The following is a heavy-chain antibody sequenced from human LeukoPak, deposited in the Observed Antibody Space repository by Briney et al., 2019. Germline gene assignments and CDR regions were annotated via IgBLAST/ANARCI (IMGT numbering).Heavy chain of an antibody. CDR1: GYTFTGYY. Sequence: GASVKVSCKASGYTFTGYYMHWVRQAPGQGLEWMGWINPNSGGTNYAQKFQGWVTMTRDTSISTAYMELSRLRSDDTAVYYCAREMGYGYCSGGSCYSEYAFDIWGQGTMVTVSS. CDR3: AREMGYGYCSGGSCYSEYAFDI. CDR2: INPNSGGT. D-gene: IGHD2-15*01. J-gene: IGHJ3*02. V-gene: IGHV1-2*04.